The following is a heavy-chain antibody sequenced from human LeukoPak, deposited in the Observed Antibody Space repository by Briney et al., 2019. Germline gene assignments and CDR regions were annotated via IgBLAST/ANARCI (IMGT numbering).Heavy chain of an antibody. Sequence: ASVKVSCKASGYTFTSYGISWVRQAPGQGLEWMGWISAYNGNTNYAQKLQGRVTMTTDTSTSTAYMELRSLRSDDTAVYYCARGDYYDSSGYYSNYWGQGTLVTASS. D-gene: IGHD3-22*01. CDR3: ARGDYYDSSGYYSNY. V-gene: IGHV1-18*01. CDR2: ISAYNGNT. J-gene: IGHJ4*02. CDR1: GYTFTSYG.